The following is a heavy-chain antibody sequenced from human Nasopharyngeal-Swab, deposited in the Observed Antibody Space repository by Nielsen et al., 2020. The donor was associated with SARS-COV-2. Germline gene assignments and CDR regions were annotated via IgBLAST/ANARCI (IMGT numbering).Heavy chain of an antibody. CDR3: ARETNYGGNSGRDY. V-gene: IGHV4-34*01. CDR1: GGSFSGYY. Sequence: SETLSLTCAVYGGSFSGYYWSWIRQPPGKGLEWIGEINHSGSTNHNPSLKSRVTISVDTSKNQFSLKLSSVTAADTAVYYCARETNYGGNSGRDYWGQGTLVTVSS. CDR2: INHSGST. J-gene: IGHJ4*02. D-gene: IGHD4-23*01.